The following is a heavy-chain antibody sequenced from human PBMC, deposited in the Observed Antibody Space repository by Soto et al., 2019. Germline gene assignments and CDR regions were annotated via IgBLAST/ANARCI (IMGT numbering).Heavy chain of an antibody. J-gene: IGHJ3*02. V-gene: IGHV1-24*01. Sequence: ASVKVSCKVSGYTLTELSMHWVRQAPGKGLEWMGGFDPEDGETIYAQKFQGRVTMTEDTSTDTAYMELNRLRSEATAVYYCATELRGDMVVVPAAKRAFDIWGQGTMVTVSS. D-gene: IGHD2-2*01. CDR3: ATELRGDMVVVPAAKRAFDI. CDR2: FDPEDGET. CDR1: GYTLTELS.